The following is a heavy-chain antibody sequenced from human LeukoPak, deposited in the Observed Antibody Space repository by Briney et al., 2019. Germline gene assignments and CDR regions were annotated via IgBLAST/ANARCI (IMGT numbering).Heavy chain of an antibody. V-gene: IGHV3-48*04. J-gene: IGHJ4*02. D-gene: IGHD5-18*01. CDR2: ITYGSDTI. CDR1: GFYFGGHA. Sequence: GGSLRLSCVASGFYFGGHAMHWLRQAPGKGLEWVAYITYGSDTIFYADSVKGRFTVSRDNAKNSLYLQMDSLRAEDTAVYYCARDRYSYGYLDYWGQGTLVTVSS. CDR3: ARDRYSYGYLDY.